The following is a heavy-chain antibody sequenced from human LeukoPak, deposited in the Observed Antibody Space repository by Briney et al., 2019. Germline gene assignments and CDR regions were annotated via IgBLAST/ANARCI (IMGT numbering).Heavy chain of an antibody. Sequence: SETLSLTCTVSGGSISSYYWSWIRQPPGKGLEWIGYISYSGSTNYNPSLKNRVTISVDTSKNQFSLKLSSVTAADTAVYYCARGPRYDSSGCFLDYWGQGTLVTVSS. D-gene: IGHD3-22*01. CDR1: GGSISSYY. CDR2: ISYSGST. CDR3: ARGPRYDSSGCFLDY. J-gene: IGHJ4*02. V-gene: IGHV4-59*01.